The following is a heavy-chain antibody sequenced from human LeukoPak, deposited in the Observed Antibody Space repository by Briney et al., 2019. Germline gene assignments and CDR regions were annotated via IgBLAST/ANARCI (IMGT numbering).Heavy chain of an antibody. CDR2: ISSSSSYI. D-gene: IGHD3-10*01. CDR3: ARDVRWFGELSYYFDY. Sequence: SGGSLRLSCAASGFTFDDYGMSWVRQAPGKGLEWVSSISSSSSYIYYADSVKGRFTISRDNAKNSLYLQMNSLRAEDTAVYYCARDVRWFGELSYYFDYWGQGTLVTVSS. CDR1: GFTFDDYG. V-gene: IGHV3-21*01. J-gene: IGHJ4*02.